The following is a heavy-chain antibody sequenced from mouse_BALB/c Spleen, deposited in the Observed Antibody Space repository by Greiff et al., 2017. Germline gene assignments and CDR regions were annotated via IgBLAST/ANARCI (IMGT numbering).Heavy chain of an antibody. CDR2: ISSGGST. D-gene: IGHD2-4*01. CDR3: ARKMITTFYAMDY. Sequence: EVQGVESGGGLVKPGGSLKLSCAASGFTFSSYAMSWVRQTPEKRLEWVASISSGGSTYYPDSVKGRFTISRDNARNILYLQMSSLRSEDTAMYYCARKMITTFYAMDYWGQGTSVTVSS. V-gene: IGHV5-6-5*01. J-gene: IGHJ4*01. CDR1: GFTFSSYA.